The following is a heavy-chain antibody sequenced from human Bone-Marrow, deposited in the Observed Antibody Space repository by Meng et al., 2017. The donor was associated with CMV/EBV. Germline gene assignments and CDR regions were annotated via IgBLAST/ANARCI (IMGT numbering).Heavy chain of an antibody. D-gene: IGHD2-2*01. Sequence: GESLKISCAASGFTFSSYEMNWVRQAPGKGLEWVSYISSSGSTIYYADSVKGRFTISRDNSKNTLYLQMNSLRAEDTAVYYCAKGGSTSLYYYYGMDVWGQGTTVTVSS. V-gene: IGHV3-48*03. CDR3: AKGGSTSLYYYYGMDV. CDR1: GFTFSSYE. J-gene: IGHJ6*02. CDR2: ISSSGSTI.